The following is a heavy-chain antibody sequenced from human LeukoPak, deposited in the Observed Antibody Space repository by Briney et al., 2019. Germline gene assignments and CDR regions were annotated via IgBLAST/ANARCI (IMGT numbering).Heavy chain of an antibody. J-gene: IGHJ6*02. V-gene: IGHV1-2*02. D-gene: IGHD1-1*01. CDR2: INPNSGGT. Sequence: ASVKVSCKASGYTFTGYYMHWVRQAPGQGLEGMGWINPNSGGTNYAQKFQGRVTMTRDTSISTAYMELSSLRSEDTAVYYCARGRSRLQDYYYGMDVWGQGTTVTVSS. CDR1: GYTFTGYY. CDR3: ARGRSRLQDYYYGMDV.